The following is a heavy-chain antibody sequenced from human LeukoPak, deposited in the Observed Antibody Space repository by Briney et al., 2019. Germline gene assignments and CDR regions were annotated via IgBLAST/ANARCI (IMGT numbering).Heavy chain of an antibody. CDR2: INTNTGNP. D-gene: IGHD5-18*01. CDR1: GYTFTIYA. CDR3: ATTAMAYYYYYMDV. V-gene: IGHV7-4-1*02. Sequence: ASVKVSFKASGYTFTIYAMNWVRQAPGQGLEWMGWINTNTGNPTYAQGFAGGFVFSLDTSVSTAYLQISSLKAEDTAVYYCATTAMAYYYYYMDVWGKGTTVTVSS. J-gene: IGHJ6*03.